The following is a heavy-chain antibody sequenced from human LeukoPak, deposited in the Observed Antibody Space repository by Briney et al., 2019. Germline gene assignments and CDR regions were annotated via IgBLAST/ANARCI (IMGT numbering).Heavy chain of an antibody. CDR1: GFTFSSYW. CDR3: GRGGLTGQMAAFDY. J-gene: IGHJ4*02. Sequence: GGSLRLSCAASGFTFSSYWMHWVRQAPGKGLEWVSRINSDGGSTTYADSVKGRFAISRDNAKNTMYLQMSSLRADDSAVYYCGRGGLTGQMAAFDYWGQGALVTVST. V-gene: IGHV3-74*01. CDR2: INSDGGST. D-gene: IGHD3-9*01.